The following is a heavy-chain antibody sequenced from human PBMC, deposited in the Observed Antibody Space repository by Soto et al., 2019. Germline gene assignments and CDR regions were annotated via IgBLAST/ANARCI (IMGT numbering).Heavy chain of an antibody. CDR3: ARARRQGYCSSTSCYRYQLDDY. V-gene: IGHV1-18*01. Sequence: ASVKVSCKASGYTFTSYGISWVRQAPGQGLEWMGWISAYNGNTNYAQKLQGRVTMTTDTSTSTAYMELRSLRSDDTAVYYCARARRQGYCSSTSCYRYQLDDYWGQGTLVTVSS. CDR2: ISAYNGNT. D-gene: IGHD2-2*01. J-gene: IGHJ4*02. CDR1: GYTFTSYG.